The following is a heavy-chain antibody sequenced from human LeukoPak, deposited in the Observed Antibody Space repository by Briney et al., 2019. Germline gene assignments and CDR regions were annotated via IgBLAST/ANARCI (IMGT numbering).Heavy chain of an antibody. J-gene: IGHJ3*02. CDR1: GGSISIYY. D-gene: IGHD3-22*01. CDR3: ARDQGYDSSGYYYENAFDI. Sequence: SETLSLTCTVSGGSISIYYWSWIRQPPGKGLEWIGYIYYSGSTNYNPSLESRVTISVDTSKNQFSLKLSSVTAADTAVYYCARDQGYDSSGYYYENAFDIWGQGTMVTVSS. V-gene: IGHV4-59*01. CDR2: IYYSGST.